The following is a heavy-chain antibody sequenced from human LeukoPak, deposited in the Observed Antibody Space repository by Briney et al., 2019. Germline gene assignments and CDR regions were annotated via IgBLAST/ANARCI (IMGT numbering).Heavy chain of an antibody. D-gene: IGHD3-3*01. J-gene: IGHJ6*04. V-gene: IGHV3-49*03. CDR3: TRDHDFWRGPLDV. CDR1: GFNFGDYS. Sequence: GGSLRLSCTASGFNFGDYSLSWFRQTPGVGLEWVAFIRREGYGGTTEYAASVKGRFTISRDDSKSIAYLQMNSLKTEDTGVYYCTRDHDFWRGPLDVWGKGTTVTVSS. CDR2: IRREGYGGTT.